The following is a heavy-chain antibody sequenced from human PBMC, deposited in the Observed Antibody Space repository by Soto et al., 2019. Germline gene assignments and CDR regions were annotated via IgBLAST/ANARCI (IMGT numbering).Heavy chain of an antibody. CDR2: LTSTGGT. CDR1: GFIFNSYA. CDR3: AKDGDFSSGYFDY. D-gene: IGHD6-19*01. Sequence: EVQLLESGGGLVQPGGSLRLSCAASGFIFNSYAMSWVRQAPGKGLEWVSTLTSTGGTYYADSVKGRFPISRDNSKNTLYLQMNNLSAEDTAVYYCAKDGDFSSGYFDYWGQGTLVTVSS. J-gene: IGHJ4*02. V-gene: IGHV3-23*01.